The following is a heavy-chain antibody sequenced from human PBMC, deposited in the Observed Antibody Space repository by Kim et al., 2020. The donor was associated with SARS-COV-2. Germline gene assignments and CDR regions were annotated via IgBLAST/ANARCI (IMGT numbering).Heavy chain of an antibody. CDR2: ISYDGSNK. Sequence: GGSLRLSCAASGFTFSSYGMHWVRQAPGKGLEWVAVISYDGSNKYYADSVKGRFTISRDNSKNTLYLQMNSLRAEDTAVYYCARRPYCSSTSCYSYWSF. D-gene: IGHD2-2*02. CDR3: ARRPYCSSTSCYSYWSF. V-gene: IGHV3-30*03. J-gene: IGHJ2*01. CDR1: GFTFSSYG.